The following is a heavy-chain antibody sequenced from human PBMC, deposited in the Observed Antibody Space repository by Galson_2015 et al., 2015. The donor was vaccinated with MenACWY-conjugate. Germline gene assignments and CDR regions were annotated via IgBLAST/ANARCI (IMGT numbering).Heavy chain of an antibody. J-gene: IGHJ5*02. CDR3: ARDPTVARIASNWFDP. Sequence: SLRLSCAPSGFTFSSYWMSWVRQAPGKGLEWVANIKQDGSEKYYVDSVKGRFTISRDNAKNSLYLQMNSLRADDTAVYYCARDPTVARIASNWFDPWGQGTLVTVSS. CDR2: IKQDGSEK. CDR1: GFTFSSYW. D-gene: IGHD4-23*01. V-gene: IGHV3-7*03.